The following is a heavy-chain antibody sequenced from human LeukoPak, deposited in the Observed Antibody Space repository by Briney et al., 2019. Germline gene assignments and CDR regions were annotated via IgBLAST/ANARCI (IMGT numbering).Heavy chain of an antibody. CDR2: ISSDGSAT. CDR3: ARGVLFPSVHFDY. V-gene: IGHV3-74*01. J-gene: IGHJ4*02. CDR1: GFTFSSYW. D-gene: IGHD2/OR15-2a*01. Sequence: PGGSLRFSCAASGFTFSSYWMHWVRQAPGRGLVWVSCISSDGSATSYADSVKGRFTISRNNARNTLYLQMNSLRAGDTAVYYCARGVLFPSVHFDYWGQGTVVTVSS.